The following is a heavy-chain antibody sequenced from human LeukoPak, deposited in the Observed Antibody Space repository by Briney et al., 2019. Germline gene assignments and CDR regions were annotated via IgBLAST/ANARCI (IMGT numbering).Heavy chain of an antibody. J-gene: IGHJ4*02. Sequence: GESLKISCKGSGYSFTSYWIGWVRQMPGKGLEWMGIIYPGDSDTRYSPSFQGQVTISADKSISTAYLQWSSLKASDTAMYYCARLEGKEMATIWDGFDYWGQGTLVTVSS. CDR2: IYPGDSDT. V-gene: IGHV5-51*01. CDR3: ARLEGKEMATIWDGFDY. D-gene: IGHD5-24*01. CDR1: GYSFTSYW.